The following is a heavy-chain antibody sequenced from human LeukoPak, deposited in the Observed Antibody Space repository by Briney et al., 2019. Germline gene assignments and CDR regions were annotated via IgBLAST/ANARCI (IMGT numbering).Heavy chain of an antibody. D-gene: IGHD3-22*01. Sequence: SVKVSCKASGYTFTRYYMLWVRQAPRQGLEWMGRINPNSGGTNYAKKFQGRVTMTRDTSISTAYMELSRLRSDDTAVYYCARWDSSGYYREYYFDYWGRGTLVTVSS. CDR3: ARWDSSGYYREYYFDY. J-gene: IGHJ4*02. CDR1: GYTFTRYY. V-gene: IGHV1-2*06. CDR2: INPNSGGT.